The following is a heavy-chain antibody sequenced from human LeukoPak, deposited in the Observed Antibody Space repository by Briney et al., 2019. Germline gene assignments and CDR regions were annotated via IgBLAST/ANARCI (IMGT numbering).Heavy chain of an antibody. CDR3: ARAQLSCTGGSCYPNWFDP. J-gene: IGHJ5*02. CDR2: IYYSYSGST. V-gene: IGHV4-59*07. Sequence: SDTPSLTCTVSGGSISSYYWSWIRQPPGKGLEWIGYIYYSYSGSTNYNPSLKSRVTISVDTSKNQFSLKLTSVTAADTAVYYCARAQLSCTGGSCYPNWFDPWGQGTLVTVSS. D-gene: IGHD2-15*01. CDR1: GGSISSYY.